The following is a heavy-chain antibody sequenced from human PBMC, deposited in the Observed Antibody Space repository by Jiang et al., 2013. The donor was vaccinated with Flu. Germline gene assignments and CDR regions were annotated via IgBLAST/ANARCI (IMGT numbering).Heavy chain of an antibody. Sequence: ISGDSVSSNSAAWNWIRQSPSRGLEWLGRAYYGSQWYNDYAESVKSRITIDADTSKNHFSLHLNSVTPEDTAVYYCATSVLSDVPLHNNWFDPWGQGTLVTVSS. CDR3: ATSVLSDVPLHNNWFDP. CDR2: AYYGSQWYN. V-gene: IGHV6-1*01. D-gene: IGHD2-2*01. J-gene: IGHJ5*02. CDR1: GDSVSSNSAA.